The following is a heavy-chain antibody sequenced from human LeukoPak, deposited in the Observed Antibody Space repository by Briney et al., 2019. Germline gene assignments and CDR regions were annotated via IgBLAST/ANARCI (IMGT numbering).Heavy chain of an antibody. Sequence: SQTLSLTCTVSGGSISSGSYYWSWIRQPAGKGLEWIGRIYTSGSTNYNPSLKSRVTISVDTSKNQFSLKLSSVTAADTAVYYCARFYDYRGQGTLVTVSS. CDR3: ARFYDY. J-gene: IGHJ4*02. CDR1: GGSISSGSYY. CDR2: IYTSGST. V-gene: IGHV4-61*02.